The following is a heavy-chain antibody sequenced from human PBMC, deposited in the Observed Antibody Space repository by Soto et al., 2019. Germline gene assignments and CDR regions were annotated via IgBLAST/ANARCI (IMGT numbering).Heavy chain of an antibody. V-gene: IGHV3-15*01. J-gene: IGHJ1*01. CDR1: GFTFSNAW. CDR2: IKSNTDGVTT. Sequence: GGPLRLSCAASGFTFSNAWMRWVRQDPGKGLEWVGRIKSNTDGVTTDYAAPVKDRFTISKDDSKNTLYLQMNSLKTEDTAVYYCTAPLGYCSSTSCYLRYWGQGTLVTVSS. D-gene: IGHD2-2*01. CDR3: TAPLGYCSSTSCYLRY.